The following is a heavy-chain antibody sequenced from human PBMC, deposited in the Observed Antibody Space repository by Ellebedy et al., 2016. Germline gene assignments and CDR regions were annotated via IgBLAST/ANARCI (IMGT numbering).Heavy chain of an antibody. CDR3: AKWNGDWNAYDV. Sequence: SETLSLTCNVSGGSVSSDWWNWIRRPPGKGLEWIGYVFHTGTAHYNPSLNSRATMSVDTSKSQFSLRVTSVTAADTAVYYCAKWNGDWNAYDVWGQGTMVTVSS. V-gene: IGHV4-59*02. J-gene: IGHJ3*01. D-gene: IGHD1-1*01. CDR2: VFHTGTA. CDR1: GGSVSSDW.